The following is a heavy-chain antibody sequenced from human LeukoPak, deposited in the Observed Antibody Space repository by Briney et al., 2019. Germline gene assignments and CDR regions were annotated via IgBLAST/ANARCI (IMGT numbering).Heavy chain of an antibody. CDR3: ARANSGYDLEFDY. CDR2: IYYSGST. CDR1: GGSVSSYY. Sequence: PSETLSLTCTVSGGSVSSYYWSWIRQPPGKGLEWIGYIYYSGSTNYNPSLKSRVTISVDTSKNQFSLKLSSVTAADTPVYYCARANSGYDLEFDYWGQGTLVTVSS. D-gene: IGHD5-12*01. J-gene: IGHJ4*02. V-gene: IGHV4-59*02.